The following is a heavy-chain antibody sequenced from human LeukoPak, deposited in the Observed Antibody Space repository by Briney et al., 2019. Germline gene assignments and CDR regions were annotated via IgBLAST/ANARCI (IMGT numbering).Heavy chain of an antibody. CDR1: GGSISSYY. V-gene: IGHV4-59*01. J-gene: IGHJ4*02. Sequence: SETPSLTCTVSGGSISSYYWSWIRQPPGKGLEWIGYIYYSGSTNYNPSLKSRVTISVDTSKNQFSLKLSSVTAADTAVYYCAREWYPGTYYFDYWGQGTLVTVSS. D-gene: IGHD3-10*01. CDR3: AREWYPGTYYFDY. CDR2: IYYSGST.